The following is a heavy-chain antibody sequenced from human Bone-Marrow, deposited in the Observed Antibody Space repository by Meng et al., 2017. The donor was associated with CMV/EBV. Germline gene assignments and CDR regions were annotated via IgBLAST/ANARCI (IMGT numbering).Heavy chain of an antibody. D-gene: IGHD2-15*01. Sequence: SETLSLTCAVYGGSFSGYYWSWIRQPPGKGLEWIGEINHSGSTNYNPSLKSRVTISVDTSKNQFSLKLSSVTAADTAVYYCARPTAGTSATLIDYWGQGTLVTVSS. V-gene: IGHV4-34*01. CDR1: GGSFSGYY. CDR3: ARPTAGTSATLIDY. J-gene: IGHJ4*02. CDR2: INHSGST.